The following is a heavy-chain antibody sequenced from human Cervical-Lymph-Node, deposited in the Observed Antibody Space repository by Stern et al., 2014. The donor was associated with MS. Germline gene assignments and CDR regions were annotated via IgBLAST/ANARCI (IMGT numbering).Heavy chain of an antibody. V-gene: IGHV3-48*02. J-gene: IGHJ4*02. CDR2: IRKSSSTI. D-gene: IGHD3-10*01. Sequence: EVQLVESGGGLVQPGGSLRLSCAASGFTFSSYIMHWVRQAPGKGLEWVSYIRKSSSTIYYADSVKGRFTISRDNAKNSLYLQMNSLRDEDTAVYYCARGGGRITMVRGDLFDYWGQGTLVTVSS. CDR1: GFTFSSYI. CDR3: ARGGGRITMVRGDLFDY.